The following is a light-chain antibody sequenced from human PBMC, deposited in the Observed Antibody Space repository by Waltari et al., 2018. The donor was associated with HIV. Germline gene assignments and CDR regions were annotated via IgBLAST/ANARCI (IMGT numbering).Light chain of an antibody. CDR1: QSVTSN. V-gene: IGKV3-15*01. CDR2: GAS. Sequence: EIVMTQSPATLSLSPGERATLSCRASQSVTSNLAWYQQKPGQAPRLLFYGASTRATGIPARFSGSGSGTEFTLTIRSLQSEDFAVYYCQQYNNWPPTFGQGTKVEIK. J-gene: IGKJ1*01. CDR3: QQYNNWPPT.